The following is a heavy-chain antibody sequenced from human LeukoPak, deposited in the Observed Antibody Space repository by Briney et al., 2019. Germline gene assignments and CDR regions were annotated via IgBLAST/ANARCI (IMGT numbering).Heavy chain of an antibody. V-gene: IGHV4-4*02. J-gene: IGHJ5*02. CDR2: INHSGST. CDR1: GGSISSSNW. D-gene: IGHD2-2*01. Sequence: PSGTLSLTCAVSGGSISSSNWWSWVRQPPGKGLEWIGEINHSGSTNYNPSLKSRVTISVDTSKNQFSLKLSSVTAADTAVYYCARHEYIVVVPAAITTSFDPWGQGTLVTVSS. CDR3: ARHEYIVVVPAAITTSFDP.